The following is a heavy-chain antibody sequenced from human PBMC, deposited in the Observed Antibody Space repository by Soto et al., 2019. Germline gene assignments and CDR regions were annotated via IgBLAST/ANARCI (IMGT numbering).Heavy chain of an antibody. CDR1: GGTFSSSA. J-gene: IGHJ6*02. CDR3: ARDNDRLQLGGTYYYILDV. D-gene: IGHD4-4*01. V-gene: IGHV1-69*12. Sequence: QVQLVQSGAEMKEPGSSVKVSCKTSGGTFSSSAISWLRQAPVQGLEWMVGIILLFRTPDYAPKFKGRVTIAADDSTSTAYMELSSLRSQDTTVYYCARDNDRLQLGGTYYYILDVWGQGTTITVSS. CDR2: IILLFRTP.